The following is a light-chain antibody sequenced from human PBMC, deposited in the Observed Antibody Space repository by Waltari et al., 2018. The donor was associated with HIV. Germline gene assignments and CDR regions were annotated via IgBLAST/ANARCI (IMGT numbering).Light chain of an antibody. CDR1: GSNIGATYD. V-gene: IGLV1-40*01. CDR3: QSYDRRLSGSV. J-gene: IGLJ2*01. CDR2: DNR. Sequence: SVLTQPPSVSGAPGQRVTISCSESGSNIGATYDVHWYQHLPGTAPKLLIYDNRNRPAGAPARFSGSKSGTSASLAIMGLQPEDEGYYYCQSYDRRLSGSVFGGGTKLTVL.